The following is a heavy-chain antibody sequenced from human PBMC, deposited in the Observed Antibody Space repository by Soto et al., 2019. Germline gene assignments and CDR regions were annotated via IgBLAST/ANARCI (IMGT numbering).Heavy chain of an antibody. Sequence: ASVKVSCKASGYTLTSYAMHWVRQAPGQRLEWMGWINAGNGNTKYSQKFQGRVTITRDTSASTAYMELSSLRSEDTAVYYCARFSSIIPYNWFDPWGQGTLVTVSS. V-gene: IGHV1-3*01. CDR2: INAGNGNT. CDR1: GYTLTSYA. J-gene: IGHJ5*02. D-gene: IGHD2-21*01. CDR3: ARFSSIIPYNWFDP.